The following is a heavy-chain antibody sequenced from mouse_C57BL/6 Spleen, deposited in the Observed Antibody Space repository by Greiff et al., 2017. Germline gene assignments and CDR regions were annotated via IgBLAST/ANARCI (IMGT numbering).Heavy chain of an antibody. J-gene: IGHJ2*01. CDR3: ARDDGSSPFDY. CDR2: ISDGGSYT. D-gene: IGHD1-1*01. CDR1: GFTFSSYA. V-gene: IGHV5-4*01. Sequence: EVQGVESGGGLVKPGGSLKLSCAASGFTFSSYAMSWVRQTPEKRLEWVATISDGGSYTYYPENVKGRFTIARDNAKNNLYLQMSHLKSEDTAMYYCARDDGSSPFDYWGQGTTLTVSS.